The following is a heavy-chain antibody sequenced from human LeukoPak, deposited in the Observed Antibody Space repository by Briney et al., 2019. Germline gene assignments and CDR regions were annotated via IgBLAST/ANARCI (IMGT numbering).Heavy chain of an antibody. CDR2: ITPILGIA. CDR1: GGTFSSYA. J-gene: IGHJ4*02. CDR3: ASPAYYGSGSNAENFDY. D-gene: IGHD3-10*01. Sequence: GSSVKVSCKASGGTFSSYAISWVRQAPGQGLEWMGRITPILGIANYAQKFQGRVTITADKSTSTAYMELSSLRSEDTAVYYCASPAYYGSGSNAENFDYWGQGTLVTVSS. V-gene: IGHV1-69*04.